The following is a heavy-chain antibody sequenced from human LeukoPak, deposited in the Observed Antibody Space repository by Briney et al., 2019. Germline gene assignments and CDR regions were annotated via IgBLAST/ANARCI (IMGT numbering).Heavy chain of an antibody. J-gene: IGHJ4*02. CDR2: ICSGGST. V-gene: IGHV4-61*02. Sequence: SETLSLTCTVSGDSTSSGPYYWRWIRQPAGKGLEWIGRICSGGSTSYNPSLKSRVTVSVDTSKNQFSLKLSSVTAADTAIYYCAREGSIYYYDSSGYLGYWGQGTLVTVSS. CDR1: GDSTSSGPYY. CDR3: AREGSIYYYDSSGYLGY. D-gene: IGHD3-22*01.